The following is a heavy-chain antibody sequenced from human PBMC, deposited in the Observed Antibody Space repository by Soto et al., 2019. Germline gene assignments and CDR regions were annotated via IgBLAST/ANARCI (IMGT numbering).Heavy chain of an antibody. CDR2: IYYSGST. V-gene: IGHV4-39*01. CDR3: ATTTSGYSYGFPPFDY. Sequence: QLQLQESGPGLVKPSETLSLTCTVSGGSISSSSYYWGWIRQPPGKGLEWIGSIYYSGSTYYNPSLKSRVTISVDTSKNQFSLKLSSVTAADTAVYYCATTTSGYSYGFPPFDYWGQGTLVTVSS. CDR1: GGSISSSSYY. J-gene: IGHJ4*02. D-gene: IGHD5-18*01.